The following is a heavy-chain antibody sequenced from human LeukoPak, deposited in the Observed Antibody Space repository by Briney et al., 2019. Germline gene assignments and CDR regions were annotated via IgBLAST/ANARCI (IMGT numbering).Heavy chain of an antibody. J-gene: IGHJ6*03. Sequence: SETLSLTCTVSSVSISTSHYYWGSIRQPRGKGLEWIGNIYYTGPTYYNASLESRVTISLDTSKNQSSLKLSSVTAADTAVYYCAREAMVRGVIISYYMDVWGKGTTVTISS. D-gene: IGHD3-10*01. CDR2: IYYTGPT. V-gene: IGHV4-39*07. CDR1: SVSISTSHYY. CDR3: AREAMVRGVIISYYMDV.